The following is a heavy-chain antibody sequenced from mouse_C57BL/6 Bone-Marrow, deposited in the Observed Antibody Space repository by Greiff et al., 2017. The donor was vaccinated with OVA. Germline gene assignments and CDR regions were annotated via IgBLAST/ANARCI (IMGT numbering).Heavy chain of an antibody. CDR3: ARDRAITTVVATDFDY. CDR2: ISDGGSYT. CDR1: GFTFSSYA. D-gene: IGHD1-1*01. V-gene: IGHV5-4*01. J-gene: IGHJ2*01. Sequence: EVQGVESGGGLVKPGGSLKLSCAASGFTFSSYAMSGVRQTPEKRLEWVATISDGGSYTYYPDNVKGRFTISRDNAKNNLYLQMSHLKSEDTAMYYCARDRAITTVVATDFDYWGQGTTLTVSS.